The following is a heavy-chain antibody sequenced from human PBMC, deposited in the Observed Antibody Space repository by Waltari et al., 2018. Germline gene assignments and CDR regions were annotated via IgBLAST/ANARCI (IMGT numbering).Heavy chain of an antibody. CDR3: ARASSIAARPGY. V-gene: IGHV4-38-2*01. Sequence: QVQLQESGPGLVKPSETLSLTCAVSGYSISSGYYWGWIRQPPGKGLEWIGSIYHSGRTYSNPSLKSRVTISVDTSKNQFSLKLSSVTAADTAVYYCARASSIAARPGYWGQGTLVTVSS. CDR1: GYSISSGYY. J-gene: IGHJ4*02. D-gene: IGHD6-6*01. CDR2: IYHSGRT.